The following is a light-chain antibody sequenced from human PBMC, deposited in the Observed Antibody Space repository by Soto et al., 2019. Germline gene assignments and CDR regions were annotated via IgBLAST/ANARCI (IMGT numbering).Light chain of an antibody. CDR3: QQYDNWLYT. J-gene: IGKJ2*01. V-gene: IGKV3-15*01. CDR2: GAS. Sequence: ETVMTQSPATLSVSPGERATLSCRASQSVGSNLAWYQQKPGQAPRLLIYGASTRATGIPARFSGGGSGTEFTLTISPLQSEDFAVYYCQQYDNWLYTFGQGTKLEIK. CDR1: QSVGSN.